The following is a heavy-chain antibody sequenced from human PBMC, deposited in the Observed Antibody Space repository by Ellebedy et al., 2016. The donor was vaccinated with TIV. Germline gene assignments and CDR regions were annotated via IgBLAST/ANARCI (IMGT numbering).Heavy chain of an antibody. Sequence: GESLKISCAASGFTFSDYYMIWIRQAPGKGLEWVSYISNSGSTIYYADSVKGRFTISRDNTKNSLSLQMNSLRVEDPAVYYCARDARFIDQRHNWFDPWGQGTLVTVSS. V-gene: IGHV3-11*01. CDR1: GFTFSDYY. CDR3: ARDARFIDQRHNWFDP. J-gene: IGHJ5*02. CDR2: ISNSGSTI. D-gene: IGHD2-2*01.